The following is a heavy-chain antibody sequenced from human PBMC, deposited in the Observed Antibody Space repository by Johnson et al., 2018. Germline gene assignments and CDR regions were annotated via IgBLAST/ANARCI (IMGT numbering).Heavy chain of an antibody. CDR3: ARHRGSGSLQYYYYYMDV. CDR1: GYSFTSYW. D-gene: IGHD3-10*01. V-gene: IGHV5-51*01. CDR2: IYPGDSDT. J-gene: IGHJ6*03. Sequence: VQLVQSGAEVKKPGESLKISCKGSGYSFTSYWIGWVRQMPGKGLEWMGIIYPGDSDTRYSPSFQGQVIISADKSISTAYLQWRRLKASDTAMYYCARHRGSGSLQYYYYYMDVWGKGTTVTVSS.